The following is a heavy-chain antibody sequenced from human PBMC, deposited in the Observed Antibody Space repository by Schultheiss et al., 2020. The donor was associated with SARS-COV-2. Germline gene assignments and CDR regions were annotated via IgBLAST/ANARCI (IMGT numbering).Heavy chain of an antibody. D-gene: IGHD5-12*01. Sequence: GSLRLSCTVSGGSVSSGSYYWSWIRQPPGEGLEWIGYIYYSGSTNYNPSLKSRVTISVDTSKNQFSLKLSSVTAADTAVYYCAREGPRRGYSGPNWFDPWGQGTLVTVSS. CDR1: GGSVSSGSYY. CDR3: AREGPRRGYSGPNWFDP. J-gene: IGHJ5*02. V-gene: IGHV4-61*01. CDR2: IYYSGST.